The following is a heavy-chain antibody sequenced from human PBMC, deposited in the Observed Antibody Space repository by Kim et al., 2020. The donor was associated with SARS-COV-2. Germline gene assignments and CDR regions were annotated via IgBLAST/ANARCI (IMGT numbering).Heavy chain of an antibody. CDR2: ISSSSSYI. CDR1: GFTFSSYS. J-gene: IGHJ4*02. V-gene: IGHV3-21*01. D-gene: IGHD3-9*01. Sequence: GGSLRLSCAASGFTFSSYSMNWVRQAPGKGLEWVSSISSSSSYIYYADSVKDRFTISRDNAKNSLYLQMNSLRAEDTAVYYCARDWAYFDWLLYFDYWGQGTLVTVSS. CDR3: ARDWAYFDWLLYFDY.